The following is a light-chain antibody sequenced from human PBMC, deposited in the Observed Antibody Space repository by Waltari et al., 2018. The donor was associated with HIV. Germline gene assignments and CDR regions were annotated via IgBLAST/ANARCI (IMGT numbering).Light chain of an antibody. CDR1: NIGSKN. Sequence: SSELTQPLSVSVAPGQTARLTCGGNNIGSKNVHWYQHKPGLGPVLVSYRDANRPSGIPERFAAANAGNTATLTMSRAQAGDEADYYCQVWDRSTGVFGGGTTLTVL. CDR3: QVWDRSTGV. J-gene: IGLJ2*01. CDR2: RDA. V-gene: IGLV3-9*01.